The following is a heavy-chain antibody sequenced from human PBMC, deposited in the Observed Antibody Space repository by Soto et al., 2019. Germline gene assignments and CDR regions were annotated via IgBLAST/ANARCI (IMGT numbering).Heavy chain of an antibody. Sequence: GESLKISCKGSGYSFTSYWISWVRQMPGKGLEWMGRIDPSDSYTNYSPSFQGHVTISADKSISTAYLQWSSLKASDTAMYYCARVSSEYYYDSSGPSGWFDPWGQGTLVT. CDR3: ARVSSEYYYDSSGPSGWFDP. CDR2: IDPSDSYT. CDR1: GYSFTSYW. D-gene: IGHD3-22*01. J-gene: IGHJ5*02. V-gene: IGHV5-10-1*01.